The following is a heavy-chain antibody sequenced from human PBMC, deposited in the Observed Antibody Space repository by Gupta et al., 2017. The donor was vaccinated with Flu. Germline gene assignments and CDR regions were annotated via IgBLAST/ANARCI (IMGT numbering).Heavy chain of an antibody. CDR3: ARGDCVGDRCHSGIGDH. J-gene: IGHJ5*02. Sequence: QVQLVQSGAEVKKPGASVKVSCKASGYTFIDNYIHWVRHAPGQGLEWMGRIRPYSGGADYPQKFQGRVTMTRDTSISTVYMELYSLRSDDTAVYFCARGDCVGDRCHSGIGDHWGQGTLVTV. CDR1: GYTFIDNY. CDR2: IRPYSGGA. V-gene: IGHV1-2*06. D-gene: IGHD2-15*01.